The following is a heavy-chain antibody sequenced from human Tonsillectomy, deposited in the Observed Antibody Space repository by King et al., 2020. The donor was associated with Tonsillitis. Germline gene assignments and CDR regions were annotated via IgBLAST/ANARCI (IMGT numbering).Heavy chain of an antibody. CDR1: VFTFSSYA. J-gene: IGHJ4*02. D-gene: IGHD3-16*01. CDR3: AKDGGSGFTDFDY. CDR2: ISKDGSGL. V-gene: IGHV3-30*04. Sequence: QLVQSVGGVVQPGGSLRISCAASVFTFSSYALHWVRQAPGRGLEWVTVISKDGSGLYYADSVKGRFTISRDNSKNTLFLQMTILTPEDTALYYCAKDGGSGFTDFDYWGPGALVTVSS.